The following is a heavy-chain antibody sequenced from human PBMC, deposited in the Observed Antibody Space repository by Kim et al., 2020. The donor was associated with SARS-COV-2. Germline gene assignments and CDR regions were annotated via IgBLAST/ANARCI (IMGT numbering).Heavy chain of an antibody. CDR2: T. Sequence: TNYNPSLKGRVTISVDTSKNQFSLKLSSVTAADTAVYYCARALRPNWFDPWGQGTLVTVSS. V-gene: IGHV4-59*01. J-gene: IGHJ5*02. CDR3: ARALRPNWFDP.